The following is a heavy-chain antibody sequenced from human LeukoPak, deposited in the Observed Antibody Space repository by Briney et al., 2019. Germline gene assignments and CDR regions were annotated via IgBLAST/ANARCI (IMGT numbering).Heavy chain of an antibody. Sequence: GGSLRLSCAASGFTFSSYGMHWVRQAPGKGLEWVAFIRYDGSNQYCADSVKGRFTISRDNSKNTLYLQMNSLRDEDTAVYYCAKDYGRYYDSSGYYPPFEYWGQGTLVTVSS. J-gene: IGHJ4*02. V-gene: IGHV3-30*02. CDR2: IRYDGSNQ. CDR1: GFTFSSYG. CDR3: AKDYGRYYDSSGYYPPFEY. D-gene: IGHD3-22*01.